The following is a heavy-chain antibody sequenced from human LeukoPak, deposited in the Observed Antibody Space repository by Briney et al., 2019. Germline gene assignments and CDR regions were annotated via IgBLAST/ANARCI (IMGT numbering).Heavy chain of an antibody. CDR2: IYHSGST. V-gene: IGHV4-38-2*02. CDR3: ARVPGIAAAGTGPNFDY. Sequence: SETLSLTCTVSGYSISSGYYWGWIRQPPGKGVEWIGSIYHSGSTYYNPSLKSRVTISVDTSKNQFSLKLSSVTAADTAVYYCARVPGIAAAGTGPNFDYWGQGTLVTVSS. D-gene: IGHD6-13*01. J-gene: IGHJ4*02. CDR1: GYSISSGYY.